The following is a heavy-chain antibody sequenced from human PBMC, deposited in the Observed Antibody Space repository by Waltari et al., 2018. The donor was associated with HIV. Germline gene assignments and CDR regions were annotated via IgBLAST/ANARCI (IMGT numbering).Heavy chain of an antibody. CDR3: APRDYGDYQFDY. D-gene: IGHD4-17*01. CDR1: GGSIISHVYY. J-gene: IGHJ4*02. CDR2: VYYSGST. V-gene: IGHV4-39*01. Sequence: QLQLQESGPGLVKPSETLFLTCTVSGGSIISHVYYWGWSRQPPGKGMEWIGGVYYSGSTYYNPSLKSRVTISVDTSKNQFYLRLRSVTAADTAVYYCAPRDYGDYQFDYWGRGTLVTVSS.